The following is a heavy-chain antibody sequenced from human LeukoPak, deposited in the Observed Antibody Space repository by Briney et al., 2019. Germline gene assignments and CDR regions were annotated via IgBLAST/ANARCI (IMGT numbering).Heavy chain of an antibody. J-gene: IGHJ4*02. CDR3: AKASTMVRGSLIS. CDR1: GFTFSSYA. V-gene: IGHV3-23*01. D-gene: IGHD3-10*01. CDR2: ISGSGGST. Sequence: GGSLRLSCEASGFTFSSYAMSWVRQAPGKGLEWVSAISGSGGSTYYADSVKGRFTISRDNSKNTLYLQMNSLRAEDTAVYYCAKASTMVRGSLISWGQGTLVTVSS.